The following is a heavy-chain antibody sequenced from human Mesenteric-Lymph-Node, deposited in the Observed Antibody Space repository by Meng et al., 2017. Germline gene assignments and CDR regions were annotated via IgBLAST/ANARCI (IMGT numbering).Heavy chain of an antibody. CDR3: ARLPTATYYYDSSDRSD. J-gene: IGHJ4*02. D-gene: IGHD3-22*01. CDR2: INPSGGST. V-gene: IGHV1-46*01. CDR1: GYTFTSYA. Sequence: ASVKVSCKASGYTFTSYAMNWVRQAPGQGLEWMGIINPSGGSTSYAQKFQGRVTITADKSTSTAYMELSSLRSEDTAVYYCARLPTATYYYDSSDRSDWGQGTLVTVSS.